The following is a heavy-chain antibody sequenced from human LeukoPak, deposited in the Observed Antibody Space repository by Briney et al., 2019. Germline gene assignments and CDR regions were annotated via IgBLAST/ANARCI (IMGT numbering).Heavy chain of an antibody. CDR1: GFTFSSYA. D-gene: IGHD6-13*01. CDR2: ISYDGSNK. J-gene: IGHJ6*03. V-gene: IGHV3-30*01. Sequence: GSLRLSCAASGFTFSSYAMHWVRQAPGKGLEWVAVISYDGSNKYYADSVKGRFTISRDNSKNTLYLQMNSLRAEDTAVYYCARDPAAEQEGYYYYYMDVWGKGTTVTVSS. CDR3: ARDPAAEQEGYYYYYMDV.